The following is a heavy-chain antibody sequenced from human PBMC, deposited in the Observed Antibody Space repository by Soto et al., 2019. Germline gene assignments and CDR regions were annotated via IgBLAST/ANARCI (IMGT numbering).Heavy chain of an antibody. D-gene: IGHD3-16*01. CDR2: VYYSGAT. Sequence: TSETLSLTCIVTGDSMGSGGHYYNWIRQLPGKGLEWIGYVYYSGATHYNPSLRARATISRDTSKNQFFLRLISVTAADTAVYFCTRGKDLEPNVWGYWGQGTQVTVYS. J-gene: IGHJ4*02. CDR3: TRGKDLEPNVWGY. CDR1: GDSMGSGGHY. V-gene: IGHV4-31*03.